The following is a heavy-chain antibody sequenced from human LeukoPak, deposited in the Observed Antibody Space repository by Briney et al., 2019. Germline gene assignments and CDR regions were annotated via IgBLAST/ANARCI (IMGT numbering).Heavy chain of an antibody. CDR3: AKRGGNTAITRHFDY. V-gene: IGHV3-23*01. D-gene: IGHD5-18*01. CDR1: GLTFSGSA. CDR2: ISGSGNST. Sequence: GGSLRLSCAASGLTFSGSAMSWVRQAPGKGLEWVSLISGSGNSTYYADSVKGRFTISRDSSKSTLYLQMDSLRAEDTAVYYCAKRGGNTAITRHFDYWGQGTLVTVSS. J-gene: IGHJ4*02.